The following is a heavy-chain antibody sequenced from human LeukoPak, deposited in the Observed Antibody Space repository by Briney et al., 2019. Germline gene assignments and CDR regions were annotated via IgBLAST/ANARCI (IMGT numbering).Heavy chain of an antibody. CDR1: GFTFSDCD. D-gene: IGHD6-13*01. CDR2: ISYRSSPI. CDR3: ARAYPPLRTAAAGDQ. Sequence: GGSLRLSCTASGFTFSDCDMNWVRQAPGKGLEWVSSISYRSSPIYYADSVKGRFTISRDNAKNSLYLQMDSLRAGDTAVYYCARAYPPLRTAAAGDQWGQGTLVTVSS. V-gene: IGHV3-21*01. J-gene: IGHJ4*02.